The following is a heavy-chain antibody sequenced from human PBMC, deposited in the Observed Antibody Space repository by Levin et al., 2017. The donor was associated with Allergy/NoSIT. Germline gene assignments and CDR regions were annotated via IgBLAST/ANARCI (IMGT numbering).Heavy chain of an antibody. CDR2: IYPGDSDT. D-gene: IGHD1-1*01. CDR1: GYSFTSYW. Sequence: KVSCQGSGYSFTSYWIGWVRQMPGKGLEWMGIIYPGDSDTRYSPSFQGQVTIPADKSISTAYLQWSSLKASDTAIYYCARRGTLDYYYYMDVWGKGTTVTVSS. J-gene: IGHJ6*03. CDR3: ARRGTLDYYYYMDV. V-gene: IGHV5-51*01.